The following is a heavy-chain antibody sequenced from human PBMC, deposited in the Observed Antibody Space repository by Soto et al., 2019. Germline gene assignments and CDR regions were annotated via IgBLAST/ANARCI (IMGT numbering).Heavy chain of an antibody. J-gene: IGHJ4*02. CDR2: INAGNGNT. V-gene: IGHV1-3*01. D-gene: IGHD1-20*01. CDR1: GYTFTSYD. CDR3: ARDKITGIHDY. Sequence: GASVKVSCKASGYTFTSYDMHWVRQAPGQRLEWMGWINAGNGNTKYSQKFQGRVTITRDTSASTAYMELSSLRSEDTAVYYCARDKITGIHDYWGQGTLVIVSS.